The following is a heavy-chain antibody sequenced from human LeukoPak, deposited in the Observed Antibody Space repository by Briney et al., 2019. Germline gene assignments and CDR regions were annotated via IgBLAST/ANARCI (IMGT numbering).Heavy chain of an antibody. Sequence: GQPITSSCRGSGYSFPTYWIGWVRHIPGQGMEWMGIIYPGDSDTRYSPSFQGQVTISADKSISTAYLQWSSLKASDTAMYYCARRGAAAGPDYWGQGTLVTVSS. CDR1: GYSFPTYW. CDR3: ARRGAAAGPDY. V-gene: IGHV5-51*01. D-gene: IGHD6-13*01. CDR2: IYPGDSDT. J-gene: IGHJ4*02.